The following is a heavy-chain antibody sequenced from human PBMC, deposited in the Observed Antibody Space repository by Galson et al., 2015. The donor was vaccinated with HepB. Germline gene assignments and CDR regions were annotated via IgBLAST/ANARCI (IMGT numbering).Heavy chain of an antibody. V-gene: IGHV6-1*01. Sequence: CAISGDSVSSNSAEWNWIRQSPSRGLEWLGRTYYNSKWYSDYAVSVRSRITISPDTSKNQVSLQLNSVTPEDTAVYYCARDKVTTTWFVGLSDYYGMDVWGQGTAVTV. D-gene: IGHD3-10*01. CDR1: GDSVSSNSAE. J-gene: IGHJ6*02. CDR3: ARDKVTTTWFVGLSDYYGMDV. CDR2: TYYNSKWYS.